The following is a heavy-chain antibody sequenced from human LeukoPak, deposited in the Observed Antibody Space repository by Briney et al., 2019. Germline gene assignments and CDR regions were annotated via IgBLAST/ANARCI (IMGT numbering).Heavy chain of an antibody. CDR3: ARRKAKTPNYFDY. J-gene: IGHJ4*02. V-gene: IGHV4-59*08. Sequence: SKTLSLTCTVSGSSINDYYWTWIRQPPGKGLEWIGYIYYSGNTNYNPSLKSRVTISLDTSKNQFSLKLTSVTAADTAMYYCARRKAKTPNYFDYWGQGALVTVSS. CDR1: GSSINDYY. CDR2: IYYSGNT.